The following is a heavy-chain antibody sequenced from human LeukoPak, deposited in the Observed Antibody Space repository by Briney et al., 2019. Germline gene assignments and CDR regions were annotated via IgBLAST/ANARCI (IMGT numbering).Heavy chain of an antibody. Sequence: ASVKVSCKASGSIFAGPFRHWMRQAPGQGLEWMGWVSPTDGSTRYAQKLQGRVTMTTDTSTSTAYMELRSLRSDDTAVYYCARDGYGYCSSTSCYGAGGKTDYWGQGTLVTVSS. V-gene: IGHV1-18*04. J-gene: IGHJ4*02. CDR3: ARDGYGYCSSTSCYGAGGKTDY. D-gene: IGHD2-2*01. CDR2: VSPTDGST. CDR1: GSIFAGPF.